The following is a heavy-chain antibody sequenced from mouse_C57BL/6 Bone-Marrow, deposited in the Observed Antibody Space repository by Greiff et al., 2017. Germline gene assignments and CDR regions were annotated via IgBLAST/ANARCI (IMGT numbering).Heavy chain of an antibody. CDR1: GFTFSDYY. D-gene: IGHD1-1*01. J-gene: IGHJ4*01. CDR2: ISNGGGST. V-gene: IGHV5-12*01. CDR3: ARHHYYDSRYYYAMDY. Sequence: EVKLVESGGGLVQPGGSLKLSCAASGFTFSDYYMYWVRQTPEKRLEWVEYISNGGGSTYYPDTVKGRFTISRDNAKNTLYLQMSRLKSEDTAIYYCARHHYYDSRYYYAMDYWGQGTSVTVSS.